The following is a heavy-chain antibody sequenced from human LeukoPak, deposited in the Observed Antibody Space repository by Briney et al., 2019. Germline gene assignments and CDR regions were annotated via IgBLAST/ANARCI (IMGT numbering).Heavy chain of an antibody. CDR2: INPNSGGT. Sequence: ASVKVSCKASGYTFTGYYMHWVRQAPGQGLEWMGWINPNSGGTNYAQKFQGRATMTRDTSISTAYMELSRLRSDDTAVYYCARELRRYNWFDPWGQGTLVTVSS. V-gene: IGHV1-2*02. J-gene: IGHJ5*02. CDR3: ARELRRYNWFDP. D-gene: IGHD5-12*01. CDR1: GYTFTGYY.